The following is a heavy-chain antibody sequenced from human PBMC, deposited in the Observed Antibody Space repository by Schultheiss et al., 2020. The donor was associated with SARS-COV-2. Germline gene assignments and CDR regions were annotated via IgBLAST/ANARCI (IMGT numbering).Heavy chain of an antibody. J-gene: IGHJ3*02. Sequence: SETLSLTCTVSGGSISGGLYYWTWIRQHPGKGLEWIGYIYYSGSTGYNPSLKSRVTISVDTSKNQFSLKLSSVTAADTAVYYCARRVGATSDAFDIWGQGTIVTVSS. D-gene: IGHD1-26*01. CDR1: GGSISGGLYY. CDR2: IYYSGST. V-gene: IGHV4-30-4*08. CDR3: ARRVGATSDAFDI.